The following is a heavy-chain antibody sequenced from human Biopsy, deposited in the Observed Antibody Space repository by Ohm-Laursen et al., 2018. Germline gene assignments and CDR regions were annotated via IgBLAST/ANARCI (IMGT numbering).Heavy chain of an antibody. J-gene: IGHJ4*02. CDR2: ISGNSDII. V-gene: IGHV3-23*01. Sequence: GTLSLTCAASGFTFSSYAMTWFRQAPGKGLEWVSTISGNSDIIYDTDSVKGRFTISRDNSKNTLYLQTNSLRADDTAVYYCALAAAQTVTHFDYWGQGTLVTVSS. CDR1: GFTFSSYA. CDR3: ALAAAQTVTHFDY. D-gene: IGHD4-17*01.